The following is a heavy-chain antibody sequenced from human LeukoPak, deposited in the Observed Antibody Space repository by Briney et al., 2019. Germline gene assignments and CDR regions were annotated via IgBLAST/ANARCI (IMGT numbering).Heavy chain of an antibody. Sequence: GGSLRLSCAASGFTFSSYAMSWVRQAPGKGLEWVSGVSGNGDYTYYADSVKGRFTISRDNSKNTLYLQMNNLRAEDTAVYYCARVLREFFGSGTYVKSLDYWGQGTLVTVSS. CDR3: ARVLREFFGSGTYVKSLDY. D-gene: IGHD3-10*01. CDR2: VSGNGDYT. CDR1: GFTFSSYA. J-gene: IGHJ4*02. V-gene: IGHV3-23*01.